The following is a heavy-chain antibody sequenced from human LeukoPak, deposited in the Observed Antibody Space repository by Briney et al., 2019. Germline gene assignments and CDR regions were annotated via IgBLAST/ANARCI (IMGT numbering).Heavy chain of an antibody. Sequence: QPGGSLRLSCAASGFTFSSYAMSWVRQAPGKGLEWVSSISGSGSSTYYADSVKGRFTISRDNSKNTLYLQVNSLRAEDTAVYHCAKDRGYSSSWYGGNFDYWGQGTLVTVSS. CDR1: GFTFSSYA. V-gene: IGHV3-23*01. D-gene: IGHD6-13*01. J-gene: IGHJ4*02. CDR3: AKDRGYSSSWYGGNFDY. CDR2: ISGSGSST.